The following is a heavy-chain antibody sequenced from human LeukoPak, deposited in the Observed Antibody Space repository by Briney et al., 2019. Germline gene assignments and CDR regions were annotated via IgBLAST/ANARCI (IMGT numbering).Heavy chain of an antibody. CDR2: ISSSSSYT. CDR1: GFTLSDYY. Sequence: GGSLRLSCAASGFTLSDYYMSWIRLAPGKGLEWVSYISSSSSYTNYADSVKGRFTISRDNAKNSLYLQMNSLRAEDTAVYYCARPSSGYSLDYWGQGALVTVSS. J-gene: IGHJ4*02. D-gene: IGHD3-22*01. CDR3: ARPSSGYSLDY. V-gene: IGHV3-11*03.